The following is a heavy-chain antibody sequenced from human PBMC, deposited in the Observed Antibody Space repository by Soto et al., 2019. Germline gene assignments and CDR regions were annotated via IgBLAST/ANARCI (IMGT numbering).Heavy chain of an antibody. Sequence: ASVKVSCKASGGTFSSYAISWVRQAPGQGLEWMGGIIPIFGTANYAQKFQGRVTLTADASTSTAYMELSSLRSDDTAVYYCARSTYFDFSSAYPGAFDIWGQGKRVT. CDR1: GGTFSSYA. CDR3: ARSTYFDFSSAYPGAFDI. D-gene: IGHD3-3*01. J-gene: IGHJ3*02. V-gene: IGHV1-69*13. CDR2: IIPIFGTA.